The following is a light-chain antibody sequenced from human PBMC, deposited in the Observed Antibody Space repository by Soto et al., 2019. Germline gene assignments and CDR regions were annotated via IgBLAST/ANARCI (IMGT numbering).Light chain of an antibody. CDR2: AAS. CDR1: QSISSY. CDR3: QHSYSTPIT. J-gene: IGKJ5*01. V-gene: IGKV1-39*01. Sequence: DIQMTQSPSSLSASVGDRVTITCRASQSISSYLNWYQQKPGKAPKLLIYAASSLQSGIQSRFSGSGSGTDFTLTISSLQPEDFATYCCQHSYSTPITFGQGTRLEIK.